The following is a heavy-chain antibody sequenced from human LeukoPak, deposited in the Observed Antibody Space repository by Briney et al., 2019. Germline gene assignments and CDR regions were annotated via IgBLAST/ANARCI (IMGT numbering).Heavy chain of an antibody. CDR1: GGSISSGDYY. Sequence: SQTLSLTCTVSGGSISSGDYYWSWIRQPPGKGLEWIGYIYYSGSTYYNPSLKSRVTISVDTSKNQFSLKLSSVTAADTAVYYCARALRYFDWLKFDYWGQGTLVTVSS. CDR3: ARALRYFDWLKFDY. J-gene: IGHJ4*02. CDR2: IYYSGST. V-gene: IGHV4-30-4*01. D-gene: IGHD3-9*01.